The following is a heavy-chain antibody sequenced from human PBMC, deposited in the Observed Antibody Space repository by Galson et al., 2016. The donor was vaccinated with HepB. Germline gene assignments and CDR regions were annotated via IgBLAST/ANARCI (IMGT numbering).Heavy chain of an antibody. V-gene: IGHV3-11*01. J-gene: IGHJ4*02. CDR2: ISSGGSTD. D-gene: IGHD2-15*01. CDR3: ARDGGGWNFDY. CDR1: GLVFSDYY. Sequence: SLRLSCAASGLVFSDYYMNWIRQAPGRGLEWVAYISSGGSTDIYAESVKGRFTISRDNAKKSVYLQMDSLRAEDTALYYCARDGGGWNFDYWGQGILVTVSS.